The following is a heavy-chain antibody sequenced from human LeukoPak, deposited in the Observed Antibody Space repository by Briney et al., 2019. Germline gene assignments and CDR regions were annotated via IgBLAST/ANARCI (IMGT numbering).Heavy chain of an antibody. CDR1: GYTFTGYY. Sequence: ASVKVSCKASGYTFTGYYMHWVRQAPGQGLEWMGWINPNSGGTNYAQKFQGRVTMTGDTSISTAYMELSRLRSDDTAVYYCARDPAAAGRIAVAGARGLDYWGQGTLVTVSS. V-gene: IGHV1-2*02. J-gene: IGHJ4*02. CDR3: ARDPAAAGRIAVAGARGLDY. CDR2: INPNSGGT. D-gene: IGHD6-19*01.